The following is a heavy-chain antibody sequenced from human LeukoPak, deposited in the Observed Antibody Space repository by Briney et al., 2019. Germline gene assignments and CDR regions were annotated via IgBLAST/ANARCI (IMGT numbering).Heavy chain of an antibody. CDR3: AKGSFNCNGNSCPQYYYYMDV. Sequence: PGGSLRLSCAASGFTFSSYSMTWVRQAPGKGLEWVAFIRYDGSEKYYADSVKGRFTISRDNSKNTMYLQMSSLRVEDTAVYSCAKGSFNCNGNSCPQYYYYMDVWGKGTTVTVSS. CDR2: IRYDGSEK. J-gene: IGHJ6*03. V-gene: IGHV3-30*02. D-gene: IGHD2/OR15-2a*01. CDR1: GFTFSSYS.